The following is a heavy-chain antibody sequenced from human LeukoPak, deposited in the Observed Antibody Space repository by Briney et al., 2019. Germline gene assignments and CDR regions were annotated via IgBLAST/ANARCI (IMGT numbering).Heavy chain of an antibody. V-gene: IGHV4-39*01. D-gene: IGHD3-22*01. Sequence: SETLSLTCTVSGGSISSSSYYWGWIRQPPGKGLEWIGSIYYSGSTYYSPSLKSRVTISVDTSKNQFSLKLSSVTAADTAVYYCARQSKGIVVITDFQHWGQGTLVTVSS. CDR3: ARQSKGIVVITDFQH. CDR1: GGSISSSSYY. CDR2: IYYSGST. J-gene: IGHJ1*01.